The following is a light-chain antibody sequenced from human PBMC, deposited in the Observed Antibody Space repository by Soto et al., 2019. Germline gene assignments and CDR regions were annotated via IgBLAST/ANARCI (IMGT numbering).Light chain of an antibody. CDR3: QQYNTYSWT. V-gene: IGKV1-5*01. CDR2: AAS. CDR1: QSISTW. Sequence: DIQMTQSPSTLSASVGDRVTITCRAGQSISTWLAWYQQKPGQAPKLLISAASNLESGVPSRFSGSGCGPEFTLTISGLQPDDFATYYCQQYNTYSWTFGQGTKV. J-gene: IGKJ1*01.